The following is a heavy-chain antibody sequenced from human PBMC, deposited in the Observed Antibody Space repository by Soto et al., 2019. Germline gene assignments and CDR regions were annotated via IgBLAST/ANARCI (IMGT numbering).Heavy chain of an antibody. CDR1: GYTFSSHG. CDR3: ARGGKFGTTAVCSFYGRDV. D-gene: IGHD2-8*01. J-gene: IGHJ6*02. V-gene: IGHV1-18*01. CDR2: ISAYNGNT. Sequence: QVQLVQSGAEVKKPGASVKVSCKASGYTFSSHGISWVRQAPGQGLEWMGWISAYNGNTNYAQKFQGRVTITTDTSTRTAYMGLRSLRSDATAVYCCARGGKFGTTAVCSFYGRDVWGQGTTVTVSS.